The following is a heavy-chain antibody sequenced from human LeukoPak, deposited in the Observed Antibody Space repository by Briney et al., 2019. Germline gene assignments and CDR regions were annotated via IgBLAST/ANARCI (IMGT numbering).Heavy chain of an antibody. CDR3: AREYGSGSYYHYFDY. D-gene: IGHD3-10*01. CDR1: GGSISSSSYY. Sequence: PSETLSLTCTVSGGSISSSSYYWGWIRQPPGKGLEWIGSIYYSGSTYYNPSLKSRVTISVDTSKNQFSLKLSSVTAADTAVYYCAREYGSGSYYHYFDYWGQGALVTVSS. J-gene: IGHJ4*02. CDR2: IYYSGST. V-gene: IGHV4-39*07.